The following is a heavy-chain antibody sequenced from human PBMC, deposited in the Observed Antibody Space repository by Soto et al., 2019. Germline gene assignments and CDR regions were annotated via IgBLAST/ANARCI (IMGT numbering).Heavy chain of an antibody. D-gene: IGHD3-22*01. CDR2: ISWNSGSI. J-gene: IGHJ5*02. Sequence: GGSLRLSCAASGFTFDYYAMHWVRQAPGKGLEWVSGISWNSGSIGYADSVKGRFTISRDNAKNSLYLQMNSLRAEDTALYYCAKXNYYYDSSGHPINWFDPWGQGTLVTVSS. CDR1: GFTFDYYA. V-gene: IGHV3-9*01. CDR3: AKXNYYYDSSGHPINWFDP.